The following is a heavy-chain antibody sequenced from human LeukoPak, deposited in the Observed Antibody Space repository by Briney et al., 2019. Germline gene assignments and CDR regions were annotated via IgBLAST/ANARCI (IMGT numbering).Heavy chain of an antibody. CDR2: IISGSSYI. D-gene: IGHD3-10*01. J-gene: IGHJ4*02. CDR3: ASGIYYASVHTWSPV. Sequence: GGSLRLSCAASEFTFSSYSMNWVRQAPGKGLEWVSSIISGSSYIYYTDSVKGRFTISRDDAKNSLYLQMNSLRAEDTAVYYCASGIYYASVHTWSPVWGQGTLVTVSS. CDR1: EFTFSSYS. V-gene: IGHV3-21*01.